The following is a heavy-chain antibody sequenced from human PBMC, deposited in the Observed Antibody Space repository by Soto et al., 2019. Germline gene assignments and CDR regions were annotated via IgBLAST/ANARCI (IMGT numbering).Heavy chain of an antibody. Sequence: QVQLQESGPGLVKPSQTLSLTCTVSGGSISDGAYYWSWIRQPPGKGLEWIGHIYDSGNTYNNPSLKSRLTISVDMSKNHFSLNLNSVTAADTAVYYCASGLSGDKVDQWGQGTLVTVSS. J-gene: IGHJ4*02. CDR2: IYDSGNT. V-gene: IGHV4-30-4*01. CDR3: ASGLSGDKVDQ. CDR1: GGSISDGAYY. D-gene: IGHD2-21*01.